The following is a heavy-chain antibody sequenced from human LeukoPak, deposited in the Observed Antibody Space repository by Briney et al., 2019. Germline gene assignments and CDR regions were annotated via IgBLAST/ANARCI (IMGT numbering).Heavy chain of an antibody. CDR1: GGSISSGSYY. V-gene: IGHV4-61*09. D-gene: IGHD4-11*01. CDR3: ARIRGYSKVRFQQNDY. Sequence: PSETLSLTCTVSGGSISSGSYYWSWIRQPAGKGLEWIGHIYTSGSTNYNPSLKSRVTISVDTSKNQFSLKLSSVTAADTAVYYCARIRGYSKVRFQQNDYWGQGTLVTVSS. CDR2: IYTSGST. J-gene: IGHJ4*02.